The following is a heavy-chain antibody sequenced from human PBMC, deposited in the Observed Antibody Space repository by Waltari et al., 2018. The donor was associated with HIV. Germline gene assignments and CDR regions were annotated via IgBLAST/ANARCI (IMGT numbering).Heavy chain of an antibody. Sequence: QVQLVQSGAEVTKPGYSVQVPCKASGGTFSSSAISWVRQIPGQGLEWMGGIIPIFGTANYAQKFQGRVTITADKSTSTAYMELSSLRSEDTAVYYCARERGIAVAAPGAFDIWGQGTMVTVSS. J-gene: IGHJ3*02. CDR3: ARERGIAVAAPGAFDI. CDR2: IIPIFGTA. CDR1: GGTFSSSA. D-gene: IGHD6-19*01. V-gene: IGHV1-69*06.